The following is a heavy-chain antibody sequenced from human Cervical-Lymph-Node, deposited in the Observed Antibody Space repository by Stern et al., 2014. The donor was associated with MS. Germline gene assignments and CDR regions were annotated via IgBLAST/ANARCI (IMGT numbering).Heavy chain of an antibody. CDR2: IFPSASET. CDR1: GYSFSSYW. V-gene: IGHV5-51*01. J-gene: IGHJ4*02. D-gene: IGHD3-22*01. CDR3: GREVALTAGLLGF. Sequence: VQLVQSGAEVKKPGESLKIACRGSGYSFSSYWIAWVRQMPGKGLEGRGMIFPSASETRYSPSFEGQVTISVDKSTSTAYLHWSSLKASDTARYYCGREVALTAGLLGFWGQGTQVIVS.